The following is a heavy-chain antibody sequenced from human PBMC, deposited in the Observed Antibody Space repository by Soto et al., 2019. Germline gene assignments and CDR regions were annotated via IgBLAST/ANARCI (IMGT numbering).Heavy chain of an antibody. CDR3: ATSRGGDYDRVVWYYYYYAMDV. D-gene: IGHD2-21*01. Sequence: GASVKVSCKAAGYTFPGYDINWVRQATGQGLEWMGWMNPNSGNTGYAQKFQGRVTMTRNTSISTAYMELSSLRSEDTAVYYCATSRGGDYDRVVWYYYYYAMDVWRPATTVTVSS. CDR1: GYTFPGYD. CDR2: MNPNSGNT. V-gene: IGHV1-8*01. J-gene: IGHJ6*02.